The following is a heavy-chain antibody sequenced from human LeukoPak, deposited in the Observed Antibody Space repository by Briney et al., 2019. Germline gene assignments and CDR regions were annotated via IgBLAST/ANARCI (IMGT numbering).Heavy chain of an antibody. Sequence: GGSLTLSWSLFGLTLRIFATLGVPDAPEGRREYVSAISGNVDSTYYADSVKGTFTISRDNSKNTLYLQMSSLRAEDTAVFYCVKGGIVAADNYIDYWGEGTLVTVSS. V-gene: IGHV3-64D*06. CDR2: ISGNVDST. J-gene: IGHJ4*02. CDR1: GLTLRIFA. CDR3: VKGGIVAADNYIDY. D-gene: IGHD1-26*01.